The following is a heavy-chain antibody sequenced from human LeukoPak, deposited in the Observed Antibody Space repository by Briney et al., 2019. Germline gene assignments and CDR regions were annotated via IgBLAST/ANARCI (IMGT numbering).Heavy chain of an antibody. V-gene: IGHV3-7*04. D-gene: IGHD3-10*01. J-gene: IGHJ6*02. Sequence: VKGRFTISRDNAKNSLYLQMNSLRAEDTAVYYCARVLLWFGELSYGMDVWGQGTTVTVSS. CDR3: ARVLLWFGELSYGMDV.